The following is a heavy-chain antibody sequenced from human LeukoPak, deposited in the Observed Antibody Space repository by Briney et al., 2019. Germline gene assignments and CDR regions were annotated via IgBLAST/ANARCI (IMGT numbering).Heavy chain of an antibody. D-gene: IGHD6-13*01. CDR2: INPSGGST. Sequence: ASVKVSCKASGYTFTSYYMHWVRQAPGQGLEWMGIINPSGGSTSYAQKFQGRVTMTRDTSTSTVYMELSSLRSEDTAVYYCAGAEVAAAAYNWFDPWGQGTLVTVSS. CDR1: GYTFTSYY. CDR3: AGAEVAAAAYNWFDP. J-gene: IGHJ5*02. V-gene: IGHV1-46*01.